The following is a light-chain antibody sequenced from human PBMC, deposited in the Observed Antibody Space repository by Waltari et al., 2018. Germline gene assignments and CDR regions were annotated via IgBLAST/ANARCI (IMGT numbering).Light chain of an antibody. J-gene: IGLJ3*02. CDR3: QTGGHGTWV. CDR1: SGHTTNI. CDR2: VNSDGSH. V-gene: IGLV4-69*01. Sequence: QLVLTQSPSASASLGASVKLTCTLSSGHTTNIIAWLQQKPEKGPRYVMKVNSDGSHSKGVEIPDRFSGSSSGAERYLTIASRQSEDEADYYCQTGGHGTWVFGGGTRLTVL.